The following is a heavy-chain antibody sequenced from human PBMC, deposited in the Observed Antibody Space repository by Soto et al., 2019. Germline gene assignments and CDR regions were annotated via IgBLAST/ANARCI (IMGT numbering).Heavy chain of an antibody. CDR2: ISYDGSNK. V-gene: IGHV3-30*18. D-gene: IGHD6-19*01. Sequence: QVQLVESGGGVVQPGRSLRLSCAASGFTFSSYGMHWVRQAPGKGLEWVAVISYDGSNKYYADSVKGRFTISRDNSKNTLYLQMNGLRAEGTAVYYCPKEGRIALAGTLDYWGQGNLVPGSS. CDR3: PKEGRIALAGTLDY. J-gene: IGHJ4*02. CDR1: GFTFSSYG.